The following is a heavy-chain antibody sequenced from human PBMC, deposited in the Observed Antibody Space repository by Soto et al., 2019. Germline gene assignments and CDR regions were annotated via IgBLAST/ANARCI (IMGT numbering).Heavy chain of an antibody. D-gene: IGHD1-1*01. V-gene: IGHV1-18*01. J-gene: IGHJ5*02. Sequence: QVQLVQSGAEVKKPGASVNVSCKASGYIFSDHGITWVRQAPGQVLEWMGWINAYNGNAKYAENIQGRLTLTTDTSTSTVYMELRSLRSDDTAVYYCARRAVRWNEREWFDPWGQGTLVTVAS. CDR2: INAYNGNA. CDR1: GYIFSDHG. CDR3: ARRAVRWNEREWFDP.